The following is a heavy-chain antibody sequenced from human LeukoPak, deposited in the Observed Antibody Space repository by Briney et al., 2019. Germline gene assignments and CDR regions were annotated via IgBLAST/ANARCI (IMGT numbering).Heavy chain of an antibody. D-gene: IGHD2-21*01. Sequence: PGGSLRLSCTASGFTFSTYSMNWVRQAPGKGLEWVSSISNGGSYIYYADSVKGRFTISRDDAKNSLYLQMNSLRAEDTAVYYCARYCGTSRYLYYYHMDVWGKGTTVTVS. CDR2: ISNGGSYI. CDR3: ARYCGTSRYLYYYHMDV. CDR1: GFTFSTYS. J-gene: IGHJ6*03. V-gene: IGHV3-21*01.